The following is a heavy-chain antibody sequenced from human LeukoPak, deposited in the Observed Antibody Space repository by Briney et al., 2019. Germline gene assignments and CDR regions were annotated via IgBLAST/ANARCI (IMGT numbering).Heavy chain of an antibody. CDR1: GFTFRSYW. CDR3: ARDQVFDF. J-gene: IGHJ5*01. V-gene: IGHV3-74*01. CDR2: INSDGSTR. Sequence: GGSLRLSCVASGFTFRSYWMQSVRQAPGKRLVWVSRINSDGSTRSYADSVKGRFTISRDNAQNMLYLQMNSLRAEDTAVYYCARDQVFDFWGQGTLVTVSS.